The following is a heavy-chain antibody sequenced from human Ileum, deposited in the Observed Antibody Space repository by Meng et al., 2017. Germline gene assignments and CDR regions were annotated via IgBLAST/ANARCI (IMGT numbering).Heavy chain of an antibody. J-gene: IGHJ4*02. V-gene: IGHV3-74*01. CDR2: INSDGSIT. D-gene: IGHD5-24*01. Sequence: GESLKISCAVSGFTFSNYWMHWVRQAPGKGLVWVSHINSDGSITNYADSVKGRFTISRDNAKNTLYLQMNSLRVDDTAVYYCARGWAYWGQRTLVTVSS. CDR3: ARGWAY. CDR1: GFTFSNYW.